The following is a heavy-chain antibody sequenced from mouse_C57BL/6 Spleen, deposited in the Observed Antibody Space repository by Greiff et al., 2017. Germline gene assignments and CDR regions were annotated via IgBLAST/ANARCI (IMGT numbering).Heavy chain of an antibody. V-gene: IGHV1-54*01. CDR3: ARKDYYYGSSYGY. CDR1: GYAFTNYL. D-gene: IGHD1-1*01. Sequence: VKVVESGAELVRPGTSVKVSCKASGYAFTNYLIEGVKQRPGQGLEWIGVINPGSGGTNYNEKFKGKATLTADKSSSTAYMQLSSLTSEDSAVYFCARKDYYYGSSYGYWGQGTTLTVSS. CDR2: INPGSGGT. J-gene: IGHJ2*01.